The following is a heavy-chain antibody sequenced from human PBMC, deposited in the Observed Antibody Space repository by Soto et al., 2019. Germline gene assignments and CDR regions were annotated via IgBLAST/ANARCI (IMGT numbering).Heavy chain of an antibody. Sequence: QEQLVESGGGMVHPGTSLRLSCVTSGITLAAHGMHWVRQAPGKGLEWVALSWYDGKTFYGDSVKGRFTLSRDTSTSTLFLDMKSLRPDDTAVYFCARVRNNNDKRLDVWGQGTTVIVSS. J-gene: IGHJ6*02. CDR2: SWYDGKT. CDR1: GITLAAHG. CDR3: ARVRNNNDKRLDV. V-gene: IGHV3-33*01. D-gene: IGHD2-8*01.